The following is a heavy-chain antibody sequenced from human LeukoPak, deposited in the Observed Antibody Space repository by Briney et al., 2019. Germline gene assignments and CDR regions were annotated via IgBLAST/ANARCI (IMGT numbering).Heavy chain of an antibody. CDR1: GGSISSYY. Sequence: PSETLSLTCTVSGGSISSYYWSCIRQPPGKGLEWMGYIYYTGSGDYNPSLKSRVAISPDTSKNQISLRLRSVTAADTAVYYCARHPSSWFGGTFDMWGQGTMVTVSS. CDR2: IYYTGSG. CDR3: ARHPSSWFGGTFDM. J-gene: IGHJ3*02. V-gene: IGHV4-59*08. D-gene: IGHD3-10*01.